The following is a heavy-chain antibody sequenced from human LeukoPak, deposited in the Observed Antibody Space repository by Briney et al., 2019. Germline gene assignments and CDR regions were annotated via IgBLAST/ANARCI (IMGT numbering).Heavy chain of an antibody. CDR2: IYYSGST. V-gene: IGHV4-39*07. CDR3: ARERVTMIVVADYFDY. D-gene: IGHD3-22*01. Sequence: SETLSLTCTVSGGSISSSSYYWGWFRQPPGKGLEWIGSIYYSGSTYYNPSLKSRVTISVDTSKNQFSLKLSSVTAADTAVYYCARERVTMIVVADYFDYWGQGTLVTVSS. CDR1: GGSISSSSYY. J-gene: IGHJ4*02.